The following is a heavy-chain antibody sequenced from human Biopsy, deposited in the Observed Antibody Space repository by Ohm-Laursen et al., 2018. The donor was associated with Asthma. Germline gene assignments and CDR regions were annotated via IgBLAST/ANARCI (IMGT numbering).Heavy chain of an antibody. Sequence: GSLRLSCSASGSTFSSYSMHWVRQAPGRGPEYVSSIATDGSNKFYADSVKGRFTVPRDNSKHTLYLHMTGLRADDTGVYYCVKDHSAGYYYFDDWGQGAQVTVSS. J-gene: IGHJ4*02. CDR1: GSTFSSYS. D-gene: IGHD2-21*01. CDR3: VKDHSAGYYYFDD. CDR2: IATDGSNK. V-gene: IGHV3-64D*08.